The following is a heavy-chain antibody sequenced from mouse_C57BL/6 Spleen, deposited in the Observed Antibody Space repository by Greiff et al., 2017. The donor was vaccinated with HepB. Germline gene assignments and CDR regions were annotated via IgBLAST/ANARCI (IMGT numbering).Heavy chain of an antibody. J-gene: IGHJ2*01. V-gene: IGHV5-9-1*02. CDR2: ISSGGDYI. D-gene: IGHD2-3*01. CDR3: TRGRDGYHFDY. Sequence: EVHLVESGEGLVKPGGSLKLSCAASGFTFSSYAMSWVRQTPEKRLEWVAYISSGGDYIYYADTVKGRFTISRDNARNTLYLQMSSLKSEDTAMYYCTRGRDGYHFDYWGQGTTLTVSS. CDR1: GFTFSSYA.